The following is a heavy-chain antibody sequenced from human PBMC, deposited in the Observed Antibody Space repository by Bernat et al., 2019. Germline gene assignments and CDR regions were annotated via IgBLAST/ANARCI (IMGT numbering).Heavy chain of an antibody. Sequence: ELQLVESRGGLVQPGGSLRLSCAASGFTFSSNWMHWVRQVPGKGLVWVSRINSDGTITFYADSVKGRFTISRDNAKNTLYLQMNSLSVEDTAVYYCVGGGFLGGQGTLVTVSS. D-gene: IGHD5-12*01. CDR3: VGGGFL. CDR1: GFTFSSNW. J-gene: IGHJ4*02. V-gene: IGHV3-74*01. CDR2: INSDGTIT.